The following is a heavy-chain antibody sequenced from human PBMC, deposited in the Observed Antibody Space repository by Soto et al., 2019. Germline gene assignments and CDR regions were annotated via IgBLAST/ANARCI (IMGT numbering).Heavy chain of an antibody. V-gene: IGHV3-30*18. CDR2: ISYDGSNK. CDR1: VFTFSSYG. Sequence: SLRLSCAASVFTFSSYGIHCVLQSPVKVLEWVAVISYDGSNKYYADSVKGRFTISRDNSKNTLYLQMNSLRAEDTAVYYCAKAPPCGGDCYSGLFEYWGQGTLVTVSS. D-gene: IGHD2-21*02. CDR3: AKAPPCGGDCYSGLFEY. J-gene: IGHJ4*02.